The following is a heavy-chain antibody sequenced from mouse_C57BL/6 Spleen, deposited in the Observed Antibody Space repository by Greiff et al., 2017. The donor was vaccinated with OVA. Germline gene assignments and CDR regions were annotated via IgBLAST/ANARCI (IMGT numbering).Heavy chain of an antibody. J-gene: IGHJ1*03. Sequence: QVHVKQPGAELVKPGASVKMSCKASGYTFTSYWITWVKQRPGQGLEWIGDIYPGSGSTNYNEKFKSKATLTVDTSSSTAYMQLSSLTSEDSAVYYCAYYGSSYGYFDVWGTGTTVTVSS. CDR1: GYTFTSYW. D-gene: IGHD1-1*01. CDR2: IYPGSGST. CDR3: AYYGSSYGYFDV. V-gene: IGHV1-55*01.